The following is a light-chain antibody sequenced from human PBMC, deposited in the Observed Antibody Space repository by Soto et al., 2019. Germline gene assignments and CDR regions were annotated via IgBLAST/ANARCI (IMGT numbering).Light chain of an antibody. CDR2: AAS. CDR3: LQHNSYPPN. V-gene: IGKV1-17*01. J-gene: IGKJ4*01. Sequence: DIQMTQSPSSLSASVGDRVTITCRASQGIGSDLGWYQQKPGKAPKRLIYAASSLQSGVPSRFSGRGSGTEFTLTISSLQPEDFATYYCLQHNSYPPNFGGGTKVEIK. CDR1: QGIGSD.